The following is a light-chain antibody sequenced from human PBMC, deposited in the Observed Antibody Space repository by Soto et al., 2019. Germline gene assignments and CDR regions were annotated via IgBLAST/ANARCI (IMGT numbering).Light chain of an antibody. V-gene: IGKV3-15*01. CDR2: AAS. CDR3: QQYSMWPLT. CDR1: QNINNN. Sequence: IVMTQSPATLSVSPGERATLSCRASQNINNNLAWYQRKPGQGPRLLIYAASTRATGIPATFSGRGSGTDFTLTISSLQSEDSAVYYCQQYSMWPLTFGGGTKVEIK. J-gene: IGKJ4*01.